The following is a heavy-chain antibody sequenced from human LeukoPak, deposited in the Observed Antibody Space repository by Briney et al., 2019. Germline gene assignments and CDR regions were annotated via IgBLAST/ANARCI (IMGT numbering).Heavy chain of an antibody. CDR3: AKVRDMAGTDF. J-gene: IGHJ4*02. CDR2: ISGSGGST. Sequence: PTGGSLRLSCAASGFTFSSYAMSWVRQAPGKVLEWVSAISGSGGSTYYADSVKGRFTISRDNSKNTLYLQMNSLRAEDTAVYYCAKVRDMAGTDFWGQGTLVTVSS. CDR1: GFTFSSYA. V-gene: IGHV3-23*01. D-gene: IGHD6-19*01.